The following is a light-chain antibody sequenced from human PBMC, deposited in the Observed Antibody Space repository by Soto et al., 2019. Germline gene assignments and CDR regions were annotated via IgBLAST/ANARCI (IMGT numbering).Light chain of an antibody. J-gene: IGKJ4*01. CDR2: DAS. Sequence: EIVLTQSPATLSLSPGERVTLSCRASHSVGTYLAWYQQKVGQAPRLLVYDASKWAAGTPARFSGSGSGTDFTLIISSIELVDFAVYYCQQRSHWPLTFGGGTKVEIK. V-gene: IGKV3-11*01. CDR1: HSVGTY. CDR3: QQRSHWPLT.